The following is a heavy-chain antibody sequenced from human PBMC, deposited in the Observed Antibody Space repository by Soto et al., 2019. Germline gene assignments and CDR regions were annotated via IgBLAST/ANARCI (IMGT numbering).Heavy chain of an antibody. J-gene: IGHJ4*02. V-gene: IGHV4-59*08. Sequence: SETLSLTCTVSGVSINYYYYYWIRQPPGKGLESIGYIYYSGSTNYNPSLKSRVTISVDTSKSQFSLKLSSVTAADTAVYYCARHNYGSGSTYFDYWGQGTLVTVSS. CDR3: ARHNYGSGSTYFDY. D-gene: IGHD3-10*01. CDR1: GVSINYYY. CDR2: IYYSGST.